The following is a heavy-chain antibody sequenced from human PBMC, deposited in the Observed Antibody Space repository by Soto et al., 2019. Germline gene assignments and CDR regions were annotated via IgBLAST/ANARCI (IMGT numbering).Heavy chain of an antibody. CDR1: GFTFISFW. CDR2: ASPDGTST. D-gene: IGHD4-17*01. J-gene: IGHJ5*02. CDR3: TRHGSGDYFLFDP. Sequence: VGSLRISCAASGFTFISFWMHWVRQAPGKGLEWVSRASPDGTSTSYADSVKGRFTISRDNAKNTLFMQMNSLRAEDTAVYYCTRHGSGDYFLFDPWGQGTLVTVSS. V-gene: IGHV3-74*01.